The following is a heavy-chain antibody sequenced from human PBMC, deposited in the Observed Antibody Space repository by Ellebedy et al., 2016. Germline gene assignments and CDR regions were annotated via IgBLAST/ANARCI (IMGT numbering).Heavy chain of an antibody. CDR1: GYTFTSYA. J-gene: IGHJ4*02. D-gene: IGHD6-13*01. CDR2: INTNTGNP. CDR3: ARGYSSSWYEEALFDY. V-gene: IGHV7-4-1*01. Sequence: ASVKVSCXASGYTFTSYAMNWVRQAPGQGLEWMGWINTNTGNPTYAQGFTGRFVFSLDTSVSTAYLQICSLKAEDTAVYYCARGYSSSWYEEALFDYWGQGTLVTVSS.